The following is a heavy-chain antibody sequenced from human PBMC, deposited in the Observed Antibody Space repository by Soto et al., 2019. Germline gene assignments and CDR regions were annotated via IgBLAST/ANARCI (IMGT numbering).Heavy chain of an antibody. Sequence: GGSLRLSCAASGFTFSNCAMSWIRQAPGKGLEWVSTIRETGNTYYADSVRGRFATSRDNSENTLYLQMSSLRAEDTAVYYCAKQQMGVIRALDYWGQGTLVTVSS. CDR3: AKQQMGVIRALDY. V-gene: IGHV3-23*01. D-gene: IGHD1-26*01. J-gene: IGHJ4*02. CDR2: IRETGNT. CDR1: GFTFSNCA.